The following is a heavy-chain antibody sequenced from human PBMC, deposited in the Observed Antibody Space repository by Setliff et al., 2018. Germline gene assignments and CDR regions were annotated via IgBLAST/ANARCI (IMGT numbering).Heavy chain of an antibody. CDR3: ARDAWFGIV. Sequence: ETLSLTCTFSGGSISSSSYYWGWIRQPPGKGLEWIGSIYYSGSTYYNPSLKSRVTISVDTSKNQFSLKLSSVTAADTAVYYCARDAWFGIVWGQGTLVTVSS. J-gene: IGHJ4*02. CDR2: IYYSGST. V-gene: IGHV4-39*07. D-gene: IGHD3-10*01. CDR1: GGSISSSSYY.